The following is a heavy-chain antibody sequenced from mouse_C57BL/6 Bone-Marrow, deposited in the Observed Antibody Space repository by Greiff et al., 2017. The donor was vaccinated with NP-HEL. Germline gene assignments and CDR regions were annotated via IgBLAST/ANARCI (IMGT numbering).Heavy chain of an antibody. Sequence: VQLQQSGPELVKPGASVKISCKASGYTFTDYYINWVKQRPGQGLEWIGWIFPGSGSTYYNEKFKGKATLTVDKSSSTAYMLLSSLTSEDSAVYFCARSVPATVVAYDYWGQGTTLTVSS. CDR1: GYTFTDYY. D-gene: IGHD1-1*01. CDR3: ARSVPATVVAYDY. V-gene: IGHV1-75*01. CDR2: IFPGSGST. J-gene: IGHJ2*01.